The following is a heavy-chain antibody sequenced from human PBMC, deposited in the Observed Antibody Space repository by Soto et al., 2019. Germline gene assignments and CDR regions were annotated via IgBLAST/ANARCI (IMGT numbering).Heavy chain of an antibody. CDR1: GYTFTGYY. J-gene: IGHJ6*02. D-gene: IGHD1-26*01. Sequence: QVQLVQSGTEVKRPGDSVKVSCKASGYTFTGYYVHWVRQAPGQGLEWMGWINPYSGDTYLAQRFQGRVTMNRDTSIRTGYMELRGLTSDDTAEYYCAKGGAIVAAGTRVYLYNAMDVWGQGTTVTVSS. CDR2: INPYSGDT. V-gene: IGHV1-2*02. CDR3: AKGGAIVAAGTRVYLYNAMDV.